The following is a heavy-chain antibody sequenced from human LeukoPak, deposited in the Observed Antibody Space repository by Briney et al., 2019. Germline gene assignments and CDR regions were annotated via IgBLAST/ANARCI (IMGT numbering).Heavy chain of an antibody. CDR1: GFTFRSYN. Sequence: GGSLRLSCAASGFTFRSYNMNWVRQAPGKGLEWVSLISGSGGTTNYADSVKGRFTISRDNSKNTLYLQMNSLRAEDTAAYYCAKGLLGTEDAFDIWGQGTMVTVSS. CDR2: ISGSGGTT. V-gene: IGHV3-23*01. J-gene: IGHJ3*02. D-gene: IGHD1-1*01. CDR3: AKGLLGTEDAFDI.